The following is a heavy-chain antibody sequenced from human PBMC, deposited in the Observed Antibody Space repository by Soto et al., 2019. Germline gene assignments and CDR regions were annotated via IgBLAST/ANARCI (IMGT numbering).Heavy chain of an antibody. J-gene: IGHJ5*02. V-gene: IGHV4-39*01. CDR2: IYYSGST. CDR1: GGSISSSSYY. Sequence: PSETLSLTCTVSGGSISSSSYYWGWIRQPPGKGQEWIGSIYYSGSTYNNPSLKNRVTISVDTSKSQFTLKLKSETAADTAVYYCARHPSDFWFDPWGQGTLVTVS. CDR3: ARHPSDFWFDP. D-gene: IGHD2-21*02.